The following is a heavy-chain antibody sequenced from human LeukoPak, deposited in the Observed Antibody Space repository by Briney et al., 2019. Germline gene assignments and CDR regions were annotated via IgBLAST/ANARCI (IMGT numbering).Heavy chain of an antibody. J-gene: IGHJ6*03. V-gene: IGHV4-59*01. D-gene: IGHD3-9*01. CDR1: GACIDSYY. CDR3: ARDGIGYYDILGYYYYMDV. CDR2: IYYSGST. Sequence: SETLSLTCTISGACIDSYYWSWIRQPPGKGLECIGYIYYSGSTNYNPSLKSRVTISVDTSKNQFSLKLSSVTAADTAVYYCARDGIGYYDILGYYYYMDVWGKGTTVTVSS.